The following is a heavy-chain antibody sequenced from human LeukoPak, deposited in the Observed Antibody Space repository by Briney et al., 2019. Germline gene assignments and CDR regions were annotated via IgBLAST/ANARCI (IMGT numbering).Heavy chain of an antibody. CDR2: INPNSGGT. V-gene: IGHV1-2*02. CDR3: ARDRISRHYEALGYYYYGMDV. CDR1: GYTFTGYY. J-gene: IGHJ6*02. Sequence: ASVKVSCKASGYTFTGYYMHWVRQAPGQGLEWMGWINPNSGGTNYAQKFQGRVTMTRDTSISTAYMELSRPRSDDTAVYYCARDRISRHYEALGYYYYGMDVWGQGTTVTVSS. D-gene: IGHD2-15*01.